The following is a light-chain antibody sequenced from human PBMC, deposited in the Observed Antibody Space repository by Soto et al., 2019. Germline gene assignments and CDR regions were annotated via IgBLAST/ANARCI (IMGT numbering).Light chain of an antibody. CDR2: KAS. V-gene: IGKV1-5*03. CDR3: QQYHIYSGT. Sequence: DIQKTQSPSTLSASVGDRVTMTCRASQSISSWLAWYQQRPGKPPNLLIYKASTLASGVPSRFSGSGSGTEFTLTINSLQPDDFATYYCQQYHIYSGTFGQGTNVDI. CDR1: QSISSW. J-gene: IGKJ1*01.